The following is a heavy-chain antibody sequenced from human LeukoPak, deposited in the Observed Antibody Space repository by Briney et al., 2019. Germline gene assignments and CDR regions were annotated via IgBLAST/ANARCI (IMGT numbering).Heavy chain of an antibody. CDR3: ARGGFGELSGY. CDR1: GGSISSYY. Sequence: SETLSLTCTVSGGSISSYYWSWIRQTPGKGLEWIGYIYYSGSTNYNPSLKSRVTISVDTSKNQFSLKLSSVTAADTAVYYCARGGFGELSGYWGQGTLVTVSS. CDR2: IYYSGST. V-gene: IGHV4-59*01. J-gene: IGHJ4*02. D-gene: IGHD3-10*01.